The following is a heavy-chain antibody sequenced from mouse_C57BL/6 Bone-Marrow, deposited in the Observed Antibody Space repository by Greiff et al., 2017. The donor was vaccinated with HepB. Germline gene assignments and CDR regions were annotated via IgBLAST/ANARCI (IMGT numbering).Heavy chain of an antibody. CDR1: GFSLTSYG. J-gene: IGHJ1*03. V-gene: IGHV2-2*01. CDR3: ARSPYYYGSSWYFDV. D-gene: IGHD1-1*01. Sequence: VQVVESGPGLVQPSQSLSITCTVSGFSLTSYGVHWVRQSPGKGLEWLGVIWSGGSTDYNAAFISRLSISKDNSKSQVFFKMNSLQADDTAIYYCARSPYYYGSSWYFDVWGTGTTVTVSS. CDR2: IWSGGST.